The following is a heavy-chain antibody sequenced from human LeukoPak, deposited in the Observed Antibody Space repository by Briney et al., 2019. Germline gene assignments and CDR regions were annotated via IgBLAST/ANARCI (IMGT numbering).Heavy chain of an antibody. V-gene: IGHV1-69*06. CDR2: IIPIFDTV. J-gene: IGHJ6*03. CDR3: ARDGRYFDWSPTYYYYYYMDV. Sequence: SVKVSCKASGGTFSSYAISWVRQAPGQGLEWMGGIIPIFDTVNYAQKFQGRVTITADKSTSTAYMELSSLRSEDTAVYYCARDGRYFDWSPTYYYYYYMDVWGKGTTVTVSS. D-gene: IGHD3-9*01. CDR1: GGTFSSYA.